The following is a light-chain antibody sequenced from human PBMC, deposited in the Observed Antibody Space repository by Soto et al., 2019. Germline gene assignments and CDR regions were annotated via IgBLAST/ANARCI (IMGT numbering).Light chain of an antibody. CDR1: QSISSY. CDR2: AAS. CDR3: QQYDNLPPFT. Sequence: DIQMTQSPSSLSASVGDRVTITCRASQSISSYLNWYQQKPGKAPKLLIYAASSLQSGVPSRFSGSGSGTDFTLTISSLQPEDFATYYCQQYDNLPPFTFGGGTKVEIK. V-gene: IGKV1-39*01. J-gene: IGKJ4*01.